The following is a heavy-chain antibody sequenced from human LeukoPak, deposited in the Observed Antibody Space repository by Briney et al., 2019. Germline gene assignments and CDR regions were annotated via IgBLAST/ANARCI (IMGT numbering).Heavy chain of an antibody. D-gene: IGHD4-17*01. V-gene: IGHV3-33*08. CDR3: ARATTVNWFDP. CDR1: GFTFSSYA. Sequence: GGSLRPSCAASGFTFSSYAMSWVRQAPGKGLEWVAVIWYDGSNKYYADSVKGRFTISRDNSKNTLYLQMNSLRAEDTAVYYCARATTVNWFDPWGQGTLVTVSS. CDR2: IWYDGSNK. J-gene: IGHJ5*02.